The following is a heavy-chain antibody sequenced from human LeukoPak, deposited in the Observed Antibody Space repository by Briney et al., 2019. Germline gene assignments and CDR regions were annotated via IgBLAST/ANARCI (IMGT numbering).Heavy chain of an antibody. CDR2: ISAYNGNT. Sequence: GASVKVSCKASSYTFTSYGVTWVRQAPGQGLEWMGWISAYNGNTNYAQKFQGRVTMTKDTSISTAYMELSRLRSDDTAVYYCARVLGIESDPFDYWGQGTLVTVSS. CDR1: SYTFTSYG. J-gene: IGHJ4*02. CDR3: ARVLGIESDPFDY. V-gene: IGHV1-18*01. D-gene: IGHD7-27*01.